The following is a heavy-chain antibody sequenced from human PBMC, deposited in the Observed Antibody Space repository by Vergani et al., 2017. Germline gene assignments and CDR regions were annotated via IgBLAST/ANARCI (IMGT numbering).Heavy chain of an antibody. CDR2: IRSKSNNYAT. J-gene: IGHJ4*02. CDR3: TGSLGY. Sequence: EVQLLESGGDLVQPGGSLKLSCAASGFIFSGSAIHWVRQASGKGLEWVGRIRSKSNNYATAYAASVEGRFTISRDDSKNTAYLQMNSLKSEDTAVYYCTGSLGYWGQGTLVTVSS. D-gene: IGHD3-10*01. V-gene: IGHV3-73*01. CDR1: GFIFSGSA.